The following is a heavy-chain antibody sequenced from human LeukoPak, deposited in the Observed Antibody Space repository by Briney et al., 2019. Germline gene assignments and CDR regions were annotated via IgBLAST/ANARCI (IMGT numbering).Heavy chain of an antibody. V-gene: IGHV3-30-3*01. Sequence: PGGSLRLSCAAPGFTFSSYAMHWVRQAPGKGLEWVAVISYDGSNKYYADSVKGRFTISRDNSKNTLYLQMNSLRAEDTAVYYCARDPSGGSSFYYYGMDVWGQGTTVTVSS. J-gene: IGHJ6*02. CDR3: ARDPSGGSSFYYYGMDV. CDR1: GFTFSSYA. CDR2: ISYDGSNK. D-gene: IGHD6-6*01.